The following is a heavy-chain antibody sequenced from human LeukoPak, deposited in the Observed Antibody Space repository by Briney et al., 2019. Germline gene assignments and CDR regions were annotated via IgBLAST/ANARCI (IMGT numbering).Heavy chain of an antibody. CDR3: ARDGCGYCSGGSCYLCYYYYYMDV. D-gene: IGHD2-15*01. CDR2: IYTSGST. V-gene: IGHV4-61*02. J-gene: IGHJ6*03. CDR1: GGSISSGSYY. Sequence: SETLSLTCTVSGGSISSGSYYWSWIRQPAGKGLEWIGRIYTSGSTNYNPSLKSRVTISVDTSKNQFSLKLSSVTAADTAVYYCARDGCGYCSGGSCYLCYYYYYMDVWGKGNTVTVSS.